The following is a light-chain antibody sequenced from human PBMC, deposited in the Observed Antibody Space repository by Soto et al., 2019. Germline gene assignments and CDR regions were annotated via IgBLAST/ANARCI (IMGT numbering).Light chain of an antibody. V-gene: IGKV3-15*01. CDR2: GAF. CDR1: QGLDNN. Sequence: EIVMTQSPATLSVSPGQRATLSCRASQGLDNNLAWYQQKPGQAPGLLIYGAFTRATGVPARFSGSGSGTEFTLTISSLQSEDFAVYYCQQYNSWPGTFGQGTKVEIK. CDR3: QQYNSWPGT. J-gene: IGKJ1*01.